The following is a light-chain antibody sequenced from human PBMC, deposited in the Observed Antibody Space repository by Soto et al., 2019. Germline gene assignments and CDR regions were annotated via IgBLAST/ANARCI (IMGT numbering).Light chain of an antibody. CDR1: QSISGIY. J-gene: IGKJ1*01. V-gene: IGKV3-20*01. Sequence: EIVLTQSPGTLSLSPGERATLSCRASQSISGIYLAWYQQRPGQSPRLLIYGASSRATGIPDRFSGSGSGTDFTLTISRLEPEDFAVYYCQQCGSSPQTFGQGTKVDNK. CDR2: GAS. CDR3: QQCGSSPQT.